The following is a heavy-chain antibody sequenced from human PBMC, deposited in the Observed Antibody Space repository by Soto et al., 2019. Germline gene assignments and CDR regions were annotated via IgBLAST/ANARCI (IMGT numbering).Heavy chain of an antibody. J-gene: IGHJ6*02. CDR2: IYYSGST. Sequence: SETLSLTCTVSGGSISSGGYYWSWIRQHPGKGLEWIGYIYYSGSTYYNPSLKSRVTISVDTSKNQFSLKLSSVTAADTAVYYCARGYITMVRRPMDVWGQGTTVTVSS. D-gene: IGHD3-10*01. CDR3: ARGYITMVRRPMDV. CDR1: GGSISSGGYY. V-gene: IGHV4-31*03.